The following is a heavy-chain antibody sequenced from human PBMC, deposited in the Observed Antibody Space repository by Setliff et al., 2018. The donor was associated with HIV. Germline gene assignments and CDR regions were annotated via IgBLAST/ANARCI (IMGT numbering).Heavy chain of an antibody. CDR2: IYYSGST. Sequence: SETLSLTCSVSGGSISSGDYYWTWIRQHPGKGLEWIGYIYYSGSTYYNPSLKSRVTISVDTSKNQFSLKLSSVTAADTAIYYCATEPRPIVVVPAATFWYFDLWGRGTLVTVSS. D-gene: IGHD2-2*01. V-gene: IGHV4-31*03. CDR3: ATEPRPIVVVPAATFWYFDL. J-gene: IGHJ2*01. CDR1: GGSISSGDYY.